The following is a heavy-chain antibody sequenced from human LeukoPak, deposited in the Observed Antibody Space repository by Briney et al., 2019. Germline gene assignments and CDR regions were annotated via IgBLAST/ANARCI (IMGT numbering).Heavy chain of an antibody. CDR2: ISSSSSYI. CDR1: GFTFSSYS. V-gene: IGHV3-21*01. J-gene: IGHJ3*02. D-gene: IGHD3-16*01. Sequence: GGSLRLSCAASGFTFSSYSMNWVRRAPGKGLEWVSSISSSSSYIYYADSVKGRFTISRDNAKNSLYLQMNSLRAEDTAVYYGGRGKVLLCLGELLSGPLFFNIWGKGKRVTVSS. CDR3: GRGKVLLCLGELLSGPLFFNI.